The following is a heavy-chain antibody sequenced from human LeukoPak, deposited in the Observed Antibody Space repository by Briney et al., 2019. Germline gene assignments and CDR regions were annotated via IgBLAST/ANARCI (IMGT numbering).Heavy chain of an antibody. Sequence: PSETLSLTCTVSGGSISSYYWSWIRQPAGKGLEWIGRIYTSGSTNYNPSLKSRVTMSVDTSKNQFSLKLSSVTAADTAVYYCARDSPRLLWFGEPHYYYYMDVWGKGTTVTVSS. J-gene: IGHJ6*03. CDR2: IYTSGST. CDR1: GGSISSYY. D-gene: IGHD3-10*01. V-gene: IGHV4-4*07. CDR3: ARDSPRLLWFGEPHYYYYMDV.